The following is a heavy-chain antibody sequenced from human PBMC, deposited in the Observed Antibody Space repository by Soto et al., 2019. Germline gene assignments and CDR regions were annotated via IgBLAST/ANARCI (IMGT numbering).Heavy chain of an antibody. CDR1: GGSISSYY. J-gene: IGHJ4*02. V-gene: IGHV4-59*01. CDR2: IHYSGST. Sequence: SETLSLTCTVSGGSISSYYWSWIRQPPGKGLEWIGYIHYSGSTNYNPSLKSRVTISADTSKNQFSLRLSSVTAADTAVYYCARGFVLRYFDWLPSFDYWGQGTLVTVSS. D-gene: IGHD3-9*01. CDR3: ARGFVLRYFDWLPSFDY.